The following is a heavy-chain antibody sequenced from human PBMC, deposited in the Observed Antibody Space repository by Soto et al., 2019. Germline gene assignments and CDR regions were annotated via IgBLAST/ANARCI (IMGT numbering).Heavy chain of an antibody. CDR1: GFTFSSYE. Sequence: VQLVESGGGLVQPGGSLRLSCAASGFTFSSYEMNWVRQAPGKGLEWVSYISSSGSTIYYADSVKGRFTISRDNAKNSLYLQMNSLRAEDTAVYYCAIDDYGDSYYYYYGMDVWGQGTTVTVSS. J-gene: IGHJ6*02. CDR2: ISSSGSTI. V-gene: IGHV3-48*03. D-gene: IGHD4-17*01. CDR3: AIDDYGDSYYYYYGMDV.